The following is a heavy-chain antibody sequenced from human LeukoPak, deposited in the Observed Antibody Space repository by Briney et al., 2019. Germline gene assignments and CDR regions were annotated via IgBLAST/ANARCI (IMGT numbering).Heavy chain of an antibody. CDR2: IYSGGRT. V-gene: IGHV3-66*01. CDR1: GFTVSSNY. Sequence: GGSLRLSCAASGFTVSSNYMNWVRQAPGKGLEWVSVIYSGGRTYHADSVRGRFTISRHHSKNTLYLQMNSLRAEDTSVYYCAREVDRNFGLDVWGQGTTVTVSS. D-gene: IGHD1-14*01. CDR3: AREVDRNFGLDV. J-gene: IGHJ6*02.